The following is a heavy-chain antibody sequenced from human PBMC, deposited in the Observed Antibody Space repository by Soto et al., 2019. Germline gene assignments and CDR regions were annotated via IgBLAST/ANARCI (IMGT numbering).Heavy chain of an antibody. J-gene: IGHJ6*02. Sequence: ASVKVSCKASGYTFTSYGISWVRQAPGQGLEWMGWISAYNGNTNYAQKLQGRVTMTTDTSTSTAYMELRSLRSDDTAVYYCARDGETYYYYYYGMDVWGQGTTVTVYS. CDR3: ARDGETYYYYYYGMDV. D-gene: IGHD3-3*01. V-gene: IGHV1-18*01. CDR2: ISAYNGNT. CDR1: GYTFTSYG.